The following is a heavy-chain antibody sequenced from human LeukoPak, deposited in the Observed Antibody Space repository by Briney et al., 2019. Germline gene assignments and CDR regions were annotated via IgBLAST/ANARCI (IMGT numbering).Heavy chain of an antibody. V-gene: IGHV3-74*01. Sequence: PGGSLRLSCVGSGFTFKSHWMHWVRQAPGKGLVWVSRISFDGNTTNYADSVRGRFTVSRDNAKNTLYLQMNSLRVEDTAVYYCARVEEFSYYYYMDVWGRGTTVTVSS. CDR1: GFTFKSHW. D-gene: IGHD3-16*01. CDR2: ISFDGNTT. CDR3: ARVEEFSYYYYMDV. J-gene: IGHJ6*03.